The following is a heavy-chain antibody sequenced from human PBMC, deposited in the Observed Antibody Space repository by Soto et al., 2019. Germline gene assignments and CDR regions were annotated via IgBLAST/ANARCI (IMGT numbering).Heavy chain of an antibody. CDR3: ARKVLGSTSRPDWWYFDL. Sequence: EVQLLESGGGLVQPGGSLRLSCVGSGFTFINYAMNWVRQTPGKGLEWVSTISGGGDRAFDADTVKGRVTISRENSKNTVKLQMNSLRADDTAVYYCARKVLGSTSRPDWWYFDLWGRGTLVTVSS. CDR2: ISGGGDRA. CDR1: GFTFINYA. D-gene: IGHD2-2*01. J-gene: IGHJ2*01. V-gene: IGHV3-23*01.